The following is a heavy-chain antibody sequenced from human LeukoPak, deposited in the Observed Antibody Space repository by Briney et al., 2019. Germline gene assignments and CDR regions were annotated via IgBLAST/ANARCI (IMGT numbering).Heavy chain of an antibody. CDR3: ASQESSYGPTFDY. CDR2: IYYSGST. V-gene: IGHV4-59*01. J-gene: IGHJ4*02. D-gene: IGHD2-2*01. CDR1: GGSISSYY. Sequence: SETLSLTCSVSGGSISSYYWGWIRQTPGKGLEWIGYIYYSGSTSYNPSFKGRVTISVDTSTDHFSLKLRSVTAADTAMYYCASQESSYGPTFDYWGQGILVTVSS.